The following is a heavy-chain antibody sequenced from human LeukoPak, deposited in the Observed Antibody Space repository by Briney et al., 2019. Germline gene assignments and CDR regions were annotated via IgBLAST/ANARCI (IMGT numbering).Heavy chain of an antibody. V-gene: IGHV4-34*01. D-gene: IGHD3-16*01. CDR2: INHTGST. J-gene: IGHJ5*02. CDR1: GGSFSNYY. CDR3: ARDPLTFGGVGWFDP. Sequence: SETLSLTCAVYGGSFSNYYWSWIRQSPGKGLEWIGEINHTGSTNYNPSLKSRVTMSVDTSKNQFSLKLSSVTAAATAVYYCARDPLTFGGVGWFDPWGQGTLVTVSS.